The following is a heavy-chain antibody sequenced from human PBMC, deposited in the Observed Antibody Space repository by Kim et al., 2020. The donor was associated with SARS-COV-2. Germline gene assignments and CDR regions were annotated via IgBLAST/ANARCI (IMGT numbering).Heavy chain of an antibody. CDR1: GFIFDDYY. CDR3: ARGGDQSHGMKYDFWSAYYKALWTMDV. V-gene: IGHV3-11*01. Sequence: GGSLRLSCAASGFIFDDYYMSWIRQAPGKGLEWVSCISSTGTTVSYADSVKGRFTISRDNAKNSLYLQANSLRAEDTAVYYCARGGDQSHGMKYDFWSAYYKALWTMDVWGQGTTVTVSS. CDR2: ISSTGTTV. J-gene: IGHJ6*02. D-gene: IGHD3-3*01.